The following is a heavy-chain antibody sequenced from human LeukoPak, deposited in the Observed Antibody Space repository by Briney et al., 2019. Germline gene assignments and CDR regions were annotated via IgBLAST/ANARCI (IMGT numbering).Heavy chain of an antibody. V-gene: IGHV3-48*01. J-gene: IGHJ4*02. CDR2: ISSSSSTI. CDR1: GFTFSSYC. D-gene: IGHD3-22*01. Sequence: GGSLRLSCAASGFTFSSYCMNWVRQAPGKGLECVSYISSSSSTIYYADSVKGRFTISRDNAKNSLYLQMNSLRAEDTAVYYCARDQYYDSSGYFGYWGQGTLVTVSS. CDR3: ARDQYYDSSGYFGY.